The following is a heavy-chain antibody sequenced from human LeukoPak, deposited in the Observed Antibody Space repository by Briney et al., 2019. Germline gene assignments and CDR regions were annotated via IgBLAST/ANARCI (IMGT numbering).Heavy chain of an antibody. Sequence: PGGSLRLSCAASGSSFSNYWMIWVRQAPGKGLEWVANIKQDGSEKYYVDSVKGRFTISRDNAKNSLYLQMNSLRAEDTAVYYCARRYGSGWYYFDYWGQGTLVTVSS. CDR1: GSSFSNYW. V-gene: IGHV3-7*01. J-gene: IGHJ4*02. CDR2: IKQDGSEK. CDR3: ARRYGSGWYYFDY. D-gene: IGHD6-19*01.